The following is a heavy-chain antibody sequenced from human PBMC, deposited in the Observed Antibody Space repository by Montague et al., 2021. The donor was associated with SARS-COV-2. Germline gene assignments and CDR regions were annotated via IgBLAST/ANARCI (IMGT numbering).Heavy chain of an antibody. CDR2: INHSGSS. CDR3: TREGYQVLWSDYYYYGMDV. Sequence: SETLSLTCAVSGATFSASYWSWIRQPPGKGLEWTGEINHSGSSNYNPSPKSRVTISVDTSKNQFSLKLSTVTAADTAVYYCTREGYQVLWSDYYYYGMDVWGQGTTVTVAS. CDR1: GATFSASY. V-gene: IGHV4-34*01. J-gene: IGHJ6*02. D-gene: IGHD2-2*01.